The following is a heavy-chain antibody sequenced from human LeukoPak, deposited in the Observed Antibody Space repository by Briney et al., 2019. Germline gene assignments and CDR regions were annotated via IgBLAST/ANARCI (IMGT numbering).Heavy chain of an antibody. V-gene: IGHV3-30*18. CDR2: ISYDGSNK. D-gene: IGHD5-18*01. CDR3: AKDYYTGYSYGYAHDY. CDR1: GFTFSSYG. Sequence: GGSLRLSCAASGFTFSSYGMHWVRQAPGKGLEWVAVISYDGSNKYYADSVKDRFTISRDNSKNTLYLQMNSLRAEDTAVYYCAKDYYTGYSYGYAHDYWGQGTLVTVSS. J-gene: IGHJ4*02.